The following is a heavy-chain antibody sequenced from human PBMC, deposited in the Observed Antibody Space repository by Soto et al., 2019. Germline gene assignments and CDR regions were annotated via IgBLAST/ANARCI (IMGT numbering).Heavy chain of an antibody. J-gene: IGHJ4*02. Sequence: QLQLQESGPGLVKPSETLSLTCTVSGGSISSSSYYWGWIRQPPGKGLEWIGSIYYSGSTYYNPYLKSRVTISVDTSKHQFSLKLSSVTAADTAVYYCAREWVDRYGYDYWGQGTLVTVSS. CDR1: GGSISSSSYY. CDR2: IYYSGST. V-gene: IGHV4-39*02. D-gene: IGHD5-18*01. CDR3: AREWVDRYGYDY.